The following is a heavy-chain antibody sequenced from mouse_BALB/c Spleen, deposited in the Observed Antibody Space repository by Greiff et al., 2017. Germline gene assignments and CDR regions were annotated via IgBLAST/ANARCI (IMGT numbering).Heavy chain of an antibody. CDR3: ARSDDY. Sequence: DLVKPGASVKLSCKASGYTFTSYWINWIKQRPGQGLEWIGRIAPGSGSTYYNEMFKGKATLTVDTSSSTAYIQLSSLSSEDSAVYFCARSDDYWGKGTTLTVSS. CDR2: IAPGSGST. J-gene: IGHJ2*01. CDR1: GYTFTSYW. V-gene: IGHV1S41*01.